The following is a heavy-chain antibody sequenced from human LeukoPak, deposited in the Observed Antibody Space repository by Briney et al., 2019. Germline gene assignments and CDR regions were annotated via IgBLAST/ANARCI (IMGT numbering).Heavy chain of an antibody. Sequence: GASVKVSCKASGYTFTGYYMHWVRQAPGQGLEWMGWVNPNSGGTNYAQKFQGRVTMTRDTSISTAYMALSRLRSDDTAVYYCARDSGSYYPGFDAFDIWGQGTMVTVSS. CDR2: VNPNSGGT. J-gene: IGHJ3*02. V-gene: IGHV1-2*02. CDR1: GYTFTGYY. CDR3: ARDSGSYYPGFDAFDI. D-gene: IGHD1-26*01.